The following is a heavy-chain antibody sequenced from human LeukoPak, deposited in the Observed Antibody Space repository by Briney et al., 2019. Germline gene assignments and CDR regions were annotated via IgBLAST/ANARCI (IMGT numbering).Heavy chain of an antibody. CDR3: AREGHSSSWSPFDY. CDR1: GFTFSNHG. J-gene: IGHJ4*02. D-gene: IGHD6-13*01. CDR2: ISYDGSNK. Sequence: GGSLRLSCAASGFTFSNHGMHWVRQAPGRGPEWVAVISYDGSNKYYADSVKGRFTISRDNSKNTLYLQMNSLRAEDTAVYYCAREGHSSSWSPFDYWGQGTLVTVSS. V-gene: IGHV3-30*19.